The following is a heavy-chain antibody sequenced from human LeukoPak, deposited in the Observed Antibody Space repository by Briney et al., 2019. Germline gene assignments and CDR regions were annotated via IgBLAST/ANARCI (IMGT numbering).Heavy chain of an antibody. CDR1: GFTFSSYA. J-gene: IGHJ3*02. D-gene: IGHD2-15*01. CDR2: MSYGGSNK. V-gene: IGHV3-30-3*01. CDR3: AKDRLKVCSGGSCYPTHAFDI. Sequence: PGRSQRLSCAASGFTFSSYAMHWVRQAPGKGLEWVAVMSYGGSNKYYADSVKGRFTISRDNSKNTLYLQMNSLRAEDTAVYYCAKDRLKVCSGGSCYPTHAFDIWGQGTMVTVSS.